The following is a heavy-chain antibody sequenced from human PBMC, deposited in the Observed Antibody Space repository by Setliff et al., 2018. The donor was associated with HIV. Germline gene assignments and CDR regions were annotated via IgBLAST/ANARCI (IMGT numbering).Heavy chain of an antibody. Sequence: SETLSLTCTVSGDFFSSDYYWGWIRQPPGKGLEWIGSIYYSGSTYYNPSLKSRVTISVDTSKNQFSLKLTSVTPADTAVYYCARGGRGYYDTSTYFTHWGQGTLVTVSS. CDR3: ARGGRGYYDTSTYFTH. V-gene: IGHV4-38-2*02. CDR2: IYYSGST. D-gene: IGHD3-22*01. J-gene: IGHJ4*02. CDR1: GDFFSSDYY.